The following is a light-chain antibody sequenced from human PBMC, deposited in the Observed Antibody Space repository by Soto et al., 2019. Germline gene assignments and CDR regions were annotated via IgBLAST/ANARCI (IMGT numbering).Light chain of an antibody. Sequence: EIVMTQSPATLSAAPGERATLSCRVSQRVSNNLAWYQQKPGPAPRLLIYLASTRATGIPARFSGSGSGTEFTLTIPCLQSEDFAVYYCQQYYNCPPTTFGQGTRPENK. V-gene: IGKV3D-15*01. J-gene: IGKJ5*01. CDR2: LAS. CDR3: QQYYNCPPTT. CDR1: QRVSNN.